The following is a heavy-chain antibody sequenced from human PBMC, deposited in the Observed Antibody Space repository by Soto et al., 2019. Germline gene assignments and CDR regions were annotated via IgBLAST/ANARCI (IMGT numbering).Heavy chain of an antibody. D-gene: IGHD2-15*01. CDR3: ARTTKLGYCSGGSCRGYWFDP. J-gene: IGHJ5*02. V-gene: IGHV4-34*01. CDR2: INLSGST. Sequence: QVQLQQWGAGLLKPSETLSLTCAVYGGSFSGYYWSWIRQPPGKGLEWIGEINLSGSTNYNPSLKSRVTISVDTSKNQFSLKLSSVTAADTAVYYCARTTKLGYCSGGSCRGYWFDPWGQGTLVTVSS. CDR1: GGSFSGYY.